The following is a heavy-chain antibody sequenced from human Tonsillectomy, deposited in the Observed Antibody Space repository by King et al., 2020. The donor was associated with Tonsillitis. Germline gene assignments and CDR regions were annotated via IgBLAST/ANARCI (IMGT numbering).Heavy chain of an antibody. CDR3: AKYRPACLSYYYMDV. CDR2: ISGDGGST. CDR1: GFTFDDYA. V-gene: IGHV3-43*02. J-gene: IGHJ6*03. D-gene: IGHD3-16*01. Sequence: QLVQSGGGVVQPGGSLRLSCAASGFTFDDYAMHWVRQPPGKGLEWVSLISGDGGSTYYADSVKGRFTTSRDNSKNSLYLQMNSLRTEDTALYYCAKYRPACLSYYYMDVWGKGTTVTVSS.